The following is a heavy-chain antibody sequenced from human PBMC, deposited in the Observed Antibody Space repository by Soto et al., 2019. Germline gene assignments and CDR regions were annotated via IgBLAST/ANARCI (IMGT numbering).Heavy chain of an antibody. J-gene: IGHJ3*02. CDR3: ARALDYDSPEIELDAFDI. D-gene: IGHD3-22*01. V-gene: IGHV1-3*01. CDR1: GYTFTSYA. Sequence: ASVKVSCKASGYTFTSYAMHWVRQAPGQRLEWMGWINAGNGNTKYSQKFQGRVTITRDTSASTAYMELSSLRSEDTAVYYCARALDYDSPEIELDAFDIWGQGTMVTVSS. CDR2: INAGNGNT.